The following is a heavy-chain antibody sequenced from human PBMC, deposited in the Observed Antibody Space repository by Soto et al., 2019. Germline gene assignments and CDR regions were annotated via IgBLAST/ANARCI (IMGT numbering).Heavy chain of an antibody. V-gene: IGHV1-69*02. Sequence: QVRLVQSGAELKKPGSSVKVSCSASGGTFNSYTIHWVRQAPGQGLEWVGRVNPIVGMSTSALKFQGRVTINADRSTTNAYMDLSSPKSEETAIYYCATSYGSGSTHFDSWGQGTLVTVSS. CDR3: ATSYGSGSTHFDS. J-gene: IGHJ4*02. CDR2: VNPIVGMS. D-gene: IGHD3-10*01. CDR1: GGTFNSYT.